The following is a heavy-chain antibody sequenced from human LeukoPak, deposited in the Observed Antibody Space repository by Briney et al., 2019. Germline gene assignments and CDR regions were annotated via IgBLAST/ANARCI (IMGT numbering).Heavy chain of an antibody. D-gene: IGHD2-2*01. Sequence: PSETLSLTCTVSGGSISSYYWSWIRQPAGKGLEWIGRIYTSGSTNYNPSLKSRVTISVDTSKNQFSLKLSSVTAADTAVYYCARLQYCSTTSCYYPFDPWGQGTLVTVSS. J-gene: IGHJ5*02. V-gene: IGHV4-4*07. CDR2: IYTSGST. CDR1: GGSISSYY. CDR3: ARLQYCSTTSCYYPFDP.